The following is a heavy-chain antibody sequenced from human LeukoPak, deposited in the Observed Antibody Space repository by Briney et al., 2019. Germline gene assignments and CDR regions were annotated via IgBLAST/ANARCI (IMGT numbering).Heavy chain of an antibody. CDR2: ISYDGSNK. CDR1: GFTFSSYA. V-gene: IGHV3-30*01. J-gene: IGHJ6*02. CDR3: ARGGIAVAGTRYYYYGMDV. D-gene: IGHD6-19*01. Sequence: PGGSLRLSCAASGFTFSSYAMHWVRQAPGKGLEWVAVISYDGSNKYYADSVKGRFTISRDNSKNTLYLQVNSLRAEDTAVYYCARGGIAVAGTRYYYYGMDVWGQGTTVTVSS.